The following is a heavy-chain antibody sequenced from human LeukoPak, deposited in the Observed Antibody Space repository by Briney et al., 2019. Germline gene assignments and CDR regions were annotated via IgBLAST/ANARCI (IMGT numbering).Heavy chain of an antibody. V-gene: IGHV4-31*02. D-gene: IGHD2-15*01. CDR3: ARTPDY. CDR2: IYYSGST. CDR1: Y. Sequence: YWIGWVRQMPGKGLEWIGYIYYSGSTYYNPSLKSRVTISVDTSKNQFSLKLSSVTAADTAVYYCARTPDYWGQGTLVTVSS. J-gene: IGHJ4*02.